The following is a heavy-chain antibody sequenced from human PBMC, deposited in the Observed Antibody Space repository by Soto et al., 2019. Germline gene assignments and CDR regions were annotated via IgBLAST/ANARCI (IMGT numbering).Heavy chain of an antibody. V-gene: IGHV2-5*02. J-gene: IGHJ5*02. CDR3: AHNIAPAGYSFFDP. CDR1: GFSLPTRGVG. D-gene: IGHD6-13*01. Sequence: SGPTLVKATQTLTLTCTFSGFSLPTRGVGVGWIRQPPGKALEWLAVIYWDDDERYSPSLKTRLTITKDTSKNQVVLKMTNMDPVDTATYYCAHNIAPAGYSFFDPWGQGTLVTVSS. CDR2: IYWDDDE.